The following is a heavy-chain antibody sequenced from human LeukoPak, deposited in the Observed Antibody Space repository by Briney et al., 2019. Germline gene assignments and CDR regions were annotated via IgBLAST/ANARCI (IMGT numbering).Heavy chain of an antibody. D-gene: IGHD3-10*01. Sequence: PGGSLRLSCAASGFTFSSYGMSWVRQAPGKGLEWVSAISGSGGSTYYADSVKGRFTISRDNSKNTLYLQMNSLRAEDTAVYYCTRFGEFNWFDPWGQGTLVTVSS. CDR2: ISGSGGST. CDR1: GFTFSSYG. CDR3: TRFGEFNWFDP. J-gene: IGHJ5*02. V-gene: IGHV3-23*01.